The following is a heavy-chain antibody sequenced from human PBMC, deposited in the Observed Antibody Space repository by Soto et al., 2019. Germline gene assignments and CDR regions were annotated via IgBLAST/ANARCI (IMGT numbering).Heavy chain of an antibody. CDR2: IIPIFGTA. V-gene: IGHV1-69*13. CDR3: ARAEGSYDYVWGSYLIPSVFDY. J-gene: IGHJ4*02. D-gene: IGHD3-16*02. Sequence: GASVKVSGKASGRTFSSYAISCVRQAPGQVLEWMGGIIPIFGTANYAQKFQGRVTITADESTSTAYMELSSLRSEDTAVYYCARAEGSYDYVWGSYLIPSVFDYWGQGTLVTVSS. CDR1: GRTFSSYA.